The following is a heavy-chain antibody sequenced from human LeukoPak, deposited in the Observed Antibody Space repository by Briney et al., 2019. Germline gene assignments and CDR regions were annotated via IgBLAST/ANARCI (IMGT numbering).Heavy chain of an antibody. D-gene: IGHD2-8*02. V-gene: IGHV3-48*03. CDR1: GFTFSSYE. J-gene: IGHJ4*02. Sequence: GGSLRLSCAASGFTFSSYEMNWVRQAPGKGLEWVSYISSSGSTIYYADSVKGRFTISRDNAKNSLYLQMNSLRAEDTAVYYCARSFLVQYRYFDYWGQGTLVTVSS. CDR2: ISSSGSTI. CDR3: ARSFLVQYRYFDY.